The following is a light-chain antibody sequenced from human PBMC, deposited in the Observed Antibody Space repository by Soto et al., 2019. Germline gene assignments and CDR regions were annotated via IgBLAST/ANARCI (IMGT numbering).Light chain of an antibody. CDR3: QQYNSYLT. CDR1: QSVSSW. CDR2: KAS. J-gene: IGKJ4*01. V-gene: IGKV1-5*03. Sequence: DIQMTQSPSTLSASIGDRVTITCRASQSVSSWLAWYQQKPGKAPKVLIYKASSLESGVPSRFSGSGSGTEFTLTISSLQPDDSATYYCQQYNSYLTFGGGTKVEIK.